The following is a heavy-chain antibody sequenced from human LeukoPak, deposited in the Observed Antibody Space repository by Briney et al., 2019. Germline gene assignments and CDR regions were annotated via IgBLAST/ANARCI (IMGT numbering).Heavy chain of an antibody. Sequence: ASVKVSCKAFGYTFTSHYMHWVRQAPGQGLEWMGILNPSGGRTTYAQKFKGRVTMTRDTSTSTVYMELSSLRSEDTAVCYCARDLIVDTVMGLFDYWGQGTLVTVSS. CDR1: GYTFTSHY. CDR2: LNPSGGRT. D-gene: IGHD5-18*01. CDR3: ARDLIVDTVMGLFDY. V-gene: IGHV1-46*01. J-gene: IGHJ4*02.